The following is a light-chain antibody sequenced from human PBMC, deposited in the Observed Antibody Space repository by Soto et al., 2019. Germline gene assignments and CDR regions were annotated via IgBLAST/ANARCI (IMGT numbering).Light chain of an antibody. CDR3: QQYGTSPRT. CDR2: AAS. J-gene: IGKJ2*01. Sequence: EIVLTQPPAILSLSPGERATLSCRASQSVRSSNLAWFQQKLGQAPRLLIYAASSRATDIPDRFSGSGSGTDFTLTISRLEPEDFAMYFCQQYGTSPRTFGQGTHLEIK. V-gene: IGKV3-20*01. CDR1: QSVRSSN.